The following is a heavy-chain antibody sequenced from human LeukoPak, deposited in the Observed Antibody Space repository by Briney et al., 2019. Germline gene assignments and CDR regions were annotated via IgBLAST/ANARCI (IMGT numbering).Heavy chain of an antibody. CDR2: IYYSGST. Sequence: SETLSLTCTVSGGSISSYYWSWIRQPPGKGLEWIGYIYYSGSTNYNPSLESRATISVDMSKNHFSLKLSSVIVADTAVYYCARDETYSSDWQSNHNYYYMDVWGKGTTVTVSS. D-gene: IGHD6-19*01. J-gene: IGHJ6*03. V-gene: IGHV4-59*01. CDR1: GGSISSYY. CDR3: ARDETYSSDWQSNHNYYYMDV.